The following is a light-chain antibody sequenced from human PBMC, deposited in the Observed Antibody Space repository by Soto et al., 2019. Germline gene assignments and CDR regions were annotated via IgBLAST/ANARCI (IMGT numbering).Light chain of an antibody. CDR3: MQALQTRRLT. J-gene: IGKJ4*01. CDR1: QSLLHSNGYNY. V-gene: IGKV2-28*01. CDR2: LGS. Sequence: DIVMTQSPLSLPVTPGEPASISCRSSQSLLHSNGYNYLDWYLQKPGQSPQLLVYLGSNRASGVPDRFSGGGSGSDFTLKISRVEAEDVGVYYGMQALQTRRLTFGGGTKVEIK.